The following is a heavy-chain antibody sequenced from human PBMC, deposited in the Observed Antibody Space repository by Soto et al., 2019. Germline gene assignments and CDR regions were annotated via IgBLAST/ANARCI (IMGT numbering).Heavy chain of an antibody. CDR1: GGSIRSGGYY. CDR3: ARGRFGLRDPIDPFDV. V-gene: IGHV4-31*01. Sequence: QVQLQDSGPGQVQPSQTLSLTCTVSGGSIRSGGYYWGWVRQHPVKGLEWIGYIHYSGTTHYNPSLESQTTHPLNTSKNTLSLTQTSMTVTDMAIYYCARGRFGLRDPIDPFDVWGPGKMDTV. CDR2: IHYSGTT. J-gene: IGHJ3*01. D-gene: IGHD4-17*01.